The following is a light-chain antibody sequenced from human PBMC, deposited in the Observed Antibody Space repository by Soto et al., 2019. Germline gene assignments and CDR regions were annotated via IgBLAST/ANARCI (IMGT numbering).Light chain of an antibody. Sequence: EIMMTQSPATLSVSPGERATLSCWASQSVSSNLAWYQQRPGQAPRLLIYGASTRAAGIPARFSGSGSGTDFTLTISGLQSEDSAVYYCQQYGSSPRGTFGQGTKVEIK. CDR1: QSVSSN. CDR2: GAS. CDR3: QQYGSSPRGT. J-gene: IGKJ1*01. V-gene: IGKV3-15*01.